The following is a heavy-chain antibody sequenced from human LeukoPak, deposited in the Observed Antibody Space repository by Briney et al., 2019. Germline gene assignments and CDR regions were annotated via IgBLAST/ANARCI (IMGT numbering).Heavy chain of an antibody. CDR2: IKQDGSEK. CDR1: GFTFSSYW. D-gene: IGHD3-3*01. J-gene: IGHJ6*03. CDR3: ATHQTYHGIWGRYPYYYYIDA. Sequence: GGSLRLSCAASGFTFSSYWLSLVRQAPGKGLEWVSNIKQDGSEKYYVDSVKGRFTISRDNAKNSLYLQMNSLRAEDTAVYYCATHQTYHGIWGRYPYYYYIDACGKG. V-gene: IGHV3-7*01.